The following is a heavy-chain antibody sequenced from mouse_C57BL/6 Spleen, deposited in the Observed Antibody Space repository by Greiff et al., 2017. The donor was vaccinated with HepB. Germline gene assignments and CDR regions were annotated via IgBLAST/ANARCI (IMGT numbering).Heavy chain of an antibody. D-gene: IGHD1-1*01. CDR2: IYPGDGDT. CDR3: AREESITTVPFYYFDY. Sequence: QVQLQQSGPELVKPGASVKISCKASGYAFSSSWMNWVKQRPGKGLEWIGRIYPGDGDTNYNGKFKGKATLTADKSSSTAYMQLSSLTSEDSAVYFCAREESITTVPFYYFDYWGQGTTLTVSS. CDR1: GYAFSSSW. V-gene: IGHV1-82*01. J-gene: IGHJ2*01.